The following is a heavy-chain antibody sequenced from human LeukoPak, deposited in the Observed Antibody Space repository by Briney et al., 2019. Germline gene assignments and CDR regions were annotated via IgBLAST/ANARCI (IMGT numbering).Heavy chain of an antibody. CDR3: ARRVEYCSGGSCYPYFDY. J-gene: IGHJ4*02. V-gene: IGHV4-59*08. CDR1: GGSISSYY. CDR2: IYYSGST. Sequence: SETLSLTCTVSGGSISSYYWSWIRQPPGKGLEWIGYIYYSGSTNYNPPLKSRVTISVDTSKNQFSLKLSSVTAADTAVYYCARRVEYCSGGSCYPYFDYWGQGTLVTVSS. D-gene: IGHD2-15*01.